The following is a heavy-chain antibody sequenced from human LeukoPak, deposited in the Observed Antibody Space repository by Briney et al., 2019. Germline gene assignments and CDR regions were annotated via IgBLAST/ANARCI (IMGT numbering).Heavy chain of an antibody. CDR3: ARDCRCSSTSCCLAFDI. CDR1: GFTFSSYS. CDR2: ISSSSSYI. V-gene: IGHV3-21*01. Sequence: PGGSLRLSCAASGFTFSSYSMNWVRQAPGKGLEWVSSISSSSSYIYYADSVKGRFTISRDNAKNSLYLQMNSLRAEDTAVYYCARDCRCSSTSCCLAFDIWGQGTMVTVSS. J-gene: IGHJ3*02. D-gene: IGHD2-2*01.